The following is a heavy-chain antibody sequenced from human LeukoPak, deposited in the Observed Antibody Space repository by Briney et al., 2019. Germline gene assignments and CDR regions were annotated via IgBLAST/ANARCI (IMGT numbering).Heavy chain of an antibody. D-gene: IGHD6-13*01. CDR3: ARDRWIAAAGTYYYDMDV. J-gene: IGHJ6*02. Sequence: ASVKVSCKASGYTFTSYYMHWVRQAPGQRLEWMGWINAGNGNTKYSQKFQGRVTITRDTSASTAYMELSSLRSEDTAVYYCARDRWIAAAGTYYYDMDVWGQGTTVTVSS. CDR1: GYTFTSYY. V-gene: IGHV1-3*01. CDR2: INAGNGNT.